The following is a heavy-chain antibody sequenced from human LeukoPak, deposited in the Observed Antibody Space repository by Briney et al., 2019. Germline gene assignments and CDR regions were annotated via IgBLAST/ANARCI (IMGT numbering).Heavy chain of an antibody. V-gene: IGHV3-23*01. Sequence: GGSLRLSCAASGFTFRSYGMSWVRQAPGKGLEWVSAIRGSGGSTYYADSVKGRFTISRDNSKNTLYLQMNSLRAEDTAVYCCARLTAPLPVAGNYFDYWAQGTLVTVSS. CDR3: ARLTAPLPVAGNYFDY. J-gene: IGHJ4*02. D-gene: IGHD6-19*01. CDR1: GFTFRSYG. CDR2: IRGSGGST.